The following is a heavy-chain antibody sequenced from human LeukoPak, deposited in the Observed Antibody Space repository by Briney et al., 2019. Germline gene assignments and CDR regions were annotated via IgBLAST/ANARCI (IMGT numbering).Heavy chain of an antibody. CDR3: AKAPSGGYDINFDY. V-gene: IGHV3-23*01. D-gene: IGHD5-12*01. CDR1: GVTLSTYA. J-gene: IGHJ4*02. CDR2: ISSSGSGDNT. Sequence: GGSLRLSCAASGVTLSTYAMSWARQAPGKGREWVSGISSSGSGDNTYYADSVKGRFTISRDSSKNTLYLQMNSLRAEDPAVYYCAKAPSGGYDINFDYWGQGTLVTASS.